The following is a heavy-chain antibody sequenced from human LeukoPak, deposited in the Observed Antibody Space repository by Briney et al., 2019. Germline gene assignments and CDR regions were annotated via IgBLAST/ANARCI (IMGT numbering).Heavy chain of an antibody. D-gene: IGHD3-3*01. CDR1: GFTFSSYA. CDR3: AKERYDFWSGFGGAFDI. CDR2: ISGSGGST. J-gene: IGHJ3*02. Sequence: GGSLRLSCAASGFTFSSYAMSWVRQAPGKGLEWVSAISGSGGSTYYADSVKGRFTISRDNSKNTLYLQMNSLRAEDTAVYYCAKERYDFWSGFGGAFDIWGQGTMVTVSS. V-gene: IGHV3-23*01.